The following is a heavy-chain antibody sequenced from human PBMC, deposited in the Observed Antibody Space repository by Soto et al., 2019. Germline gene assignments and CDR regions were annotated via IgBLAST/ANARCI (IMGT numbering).Heavy chain of an antibody. CDR3: AREVTAFDY. CDR1: GGSISNYY. D-gene: IGHD4-4*01. Sequence: TSETLSLTCTVSGGSISNYYWSWIRQPPGKGLEWIGYIYCSGSTNYNPSLKSRVTISVDTSRSQLSLKLSSVTAADTAVYYCAREVTAFDYWGQGTLVTVSS. V-gene: IGHV4-59*01. CDR2: IYCSGST. J-gene: IGHJ4*02.